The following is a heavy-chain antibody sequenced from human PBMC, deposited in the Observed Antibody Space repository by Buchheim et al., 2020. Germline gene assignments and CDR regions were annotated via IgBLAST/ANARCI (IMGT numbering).Heavy chain of an antibody. Sequence: QVQLVESGGGVVQPGRSLRLSCAASGFTFSSYGMHWVRQAPGKGLEWVAVIWYDGSNKYYADSVKGRFTISSDNSKKTLYLQMNSLRAEDTAVYYCARDTVTSNYYYYGMDVWGQGTT. CDR3: ARDTVTSNYYYYGMDV. CDR2: IWYDGSNK. D-gene: IGHD4-11*01. CDR1: GFTFSSYG. J-gene: IGHJ6*02. V-gene: IGHV3-33*01.